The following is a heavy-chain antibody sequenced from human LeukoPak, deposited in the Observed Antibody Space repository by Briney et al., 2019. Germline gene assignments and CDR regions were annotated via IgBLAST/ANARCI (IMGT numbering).Heavy chain of an antibody. D-gene: IGHD6-19*01. CDR1: GGSFSGYY. Sequence: WETLSLTCAVYGGSFSGYYWSWIRQPPGKGLEWIGEINHSGSTNYNPSLKSRVTISVDTSKNQFSLKLSSVTAADTAVYYCARTPPISSSRISYYFDYWGQGTLVTVSS. CDR3: ARTPPISSSRISYYFDY. CDR2: INHSGST. V-gene: IGHV4-34*01. J-gene: IGHJ4*02.